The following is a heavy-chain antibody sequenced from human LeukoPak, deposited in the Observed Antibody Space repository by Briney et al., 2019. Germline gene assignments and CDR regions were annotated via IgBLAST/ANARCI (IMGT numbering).Heavy chain of an antibody. CDR1: GGSISSGSYY. CDR3: ARDDYGDYYFDY. J-gene: IGHJ4*02. Sequence: SQTLSLTCTVSGGSISSGSYYGSWIRQPGGRGLEWIGRIYTSGSTNYNPSLKSRVTISVDTSKNQFSLKLSSVTAADTAVYYCARDDYGDYYFDYWGQGTLVTVSS. V-gene: IGHV4-61*02. CDR2: IYTSGST. D-gene: IGHD4-17*01.